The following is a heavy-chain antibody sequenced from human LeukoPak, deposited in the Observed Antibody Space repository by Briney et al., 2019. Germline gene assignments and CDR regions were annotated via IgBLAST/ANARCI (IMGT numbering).Heavy chain of an antibody. CDR2: ISGSGGST. D-gene: IGHD3-10*01. J-gene: IGHJ4*02. Sequence: GGSLRLSCAASGFTFSSYGMSWVRQAPGKGLEWVSAISGSGGSTYYADSVKGRFTISRDNSKNTLYLQMDSLRAEDTAVYYCAKQDYGSGIFDYWGQGTLVTVSS. CDR3: AKQDYGSGIFDY. V-gene: IGHV3-23*01. CDR1: GFTFSSYG.